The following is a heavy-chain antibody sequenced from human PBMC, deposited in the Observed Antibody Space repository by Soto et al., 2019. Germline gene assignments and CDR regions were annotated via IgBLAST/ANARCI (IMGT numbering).Heavy chain of an antibody. CDR2: INAGNGNT. J-gene: IGHJ4*02. Sequence: QVQLVQSGAEVKKPGASVKVSCKASGYTFPNYAMPWVRQAPGQRLEWMGWINAGNGNTKYSQKFQGRVPITRDTSASTAYMDLSSLRSEDTAVYYCARGPGGPDGPGDYWGQGTLVTVSS. CDR3: ARGPGGPDGPGDY. V-gene: IGHV1-3*01. D-gene: IGHD2-15*01. CDR1: GYTFPNYA.